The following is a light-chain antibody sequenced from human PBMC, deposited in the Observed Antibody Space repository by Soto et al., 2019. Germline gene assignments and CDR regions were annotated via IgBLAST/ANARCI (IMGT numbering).Light chain of an antibody. CDR2: DIN. J-gene: IGLJ1*01. Sequence: QSVLTQPASVSGSPGQSITISCTGTSSDVGNYIFVSWYRQHPGNAPKLMIYDINKRPSGVSNRFSGSKSGNTASLTISGLQAEDEADYYCAAYTNSAAYVFGTGTKLTVL. CDR3: AAYTNSAAYV. V-gene: IGLV2-14*01. CDR1: SSDVGNYIF.